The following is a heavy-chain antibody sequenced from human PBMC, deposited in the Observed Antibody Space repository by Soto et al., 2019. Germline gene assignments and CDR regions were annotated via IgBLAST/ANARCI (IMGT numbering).Heavy chain of an antibody. D-gene: IGHD1-26*01. J-gene: IGHJ5*02. Sequence: GGSLRLSCAASGFTFSSYGMHWVRQAPGKGLEWVAVISYDGSNKYYADTVKGRFTISRDNSKNTLYLQMNSLRAEDTAVYYCAKEWESTKFSGSFDPWGQGTLVTVSS. CDR1: GFTFSSYG. CDR2: ISYDGSNK. V-gene: IGHV3-30*18. CDR3: AKEWESTKFSGSFDP.